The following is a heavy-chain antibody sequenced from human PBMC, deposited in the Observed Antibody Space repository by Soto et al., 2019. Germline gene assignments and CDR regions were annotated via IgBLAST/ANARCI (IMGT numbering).Heavy chain of an antibody. V-gene: IGHV3-30*03. CDR3: ARDRRGSRDTAMLLYFDY. J-gene: IGHJ4*02. CDR2: ISYDGSNK. D-gene: IGHD5-18*01. Sequence: SVGSLRLSCAASGFTFSTYGMHWVRQAPGKGLEWVAVISYDGSNKYYADSVKGRFTISRDNSKNTLYLQMNSLSTEDTAVYYCARDRRGSRDTAMLLYFDYWGQGTLVTVSS. CDR1: GFTFSTYG.